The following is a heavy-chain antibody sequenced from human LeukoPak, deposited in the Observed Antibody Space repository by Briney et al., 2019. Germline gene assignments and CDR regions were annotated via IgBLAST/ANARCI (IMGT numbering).Heavy chain of an antibody. CDR3: AKDLVAGDRFDY. CDR1: GFTFSSYA. V-gene: IGHV3-23*01. D-gene: IGHD2-15*01. J-gene: IGHJ4*02. Sequence: GGSLRLSCAASGFTFSSYAMSWVRHAPGQGLEWVSAISGSVGSTYYADSVNGRFTTSRDNSKNTLYLQMTSLRAEDTAVYYCAKDLVAGDRFDYWGQGTLVTVSS. CDR2: ISGSVGST.